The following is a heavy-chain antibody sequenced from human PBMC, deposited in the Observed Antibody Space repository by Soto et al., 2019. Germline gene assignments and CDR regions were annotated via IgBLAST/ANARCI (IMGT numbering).Heavy chain of an antibody. CDR2: IYHSGST. CDR3: ARIPDYYDSSGYYYV. J-gene: IGHJ4*02. D-gene: IGHD3-22*01. CDR1: GGSISSSNW. Sequence: SETLSLTCAVSGGSISSSNWWSWVRQPPGKGLEWIGEIYHSGSTNYNPSLKSRVTISVDKSKNQFSLKLSSVTAADTAVYYCARIPDYYDSSGYYYVWGQGTLVTVSS. V-gene: IGHV4-4*02.